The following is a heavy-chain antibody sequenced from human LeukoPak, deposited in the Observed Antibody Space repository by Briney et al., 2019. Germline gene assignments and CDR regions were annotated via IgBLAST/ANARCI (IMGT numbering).Heavy chain of an antibody. Sequence: AGGSLRLSCAASGFTFSSYSMNWVRQAPGKGLEWVSYISSSSSTIYYADSVKGRFTISRDNAKNSLYLQMNSLRDEDTAVYYCARSSPYCSGGSCFDYWGQGTLVTVSS. V-gene: IGHV3-48*02. D-gene: IGHD2-15*01. CDR1: GFTFSSYS. CDR3: ARSSPYCSGGSCFDY. J-gene: IGHJ4*02. CDR2: ISSSSSTI.